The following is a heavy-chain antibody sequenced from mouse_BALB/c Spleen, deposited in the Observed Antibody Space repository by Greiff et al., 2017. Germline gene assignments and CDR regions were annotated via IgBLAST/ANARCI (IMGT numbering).Heavy chain of an antibody. CDR1: GFTFSDYY. J-gene: IGHJ4*01. CDR2: ISDGGSYT. V-gene: IGHV5-4*02. CDR3: ARDQVERDYAMDY. Sequence: EVQVVESGGGLVKPGGSLKLSCAASGFTFSDYYMYWVRQTPEKRLEWVATISDGGSYTYYPDSVKGRFTISRDNAKNNLYLQMSSLKSEDTAMYYCARDQVERDYAMDYWGQGTSVTVSS. D-gene: IGHD1-1*02.